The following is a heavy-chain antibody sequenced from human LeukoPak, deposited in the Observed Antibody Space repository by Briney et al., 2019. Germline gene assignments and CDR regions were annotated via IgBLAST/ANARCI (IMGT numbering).Heavy chain of an antibody. CDR2: INNRGT. V-gene: IGHV4-34*07. CDR1: GGSFSGYY. Sequence: SETLSLTCAVYGGSFSGYYWSWIRQPPGKGLEWIGYINNRGTSHNPSLKSRVAISVDTSKNQFSLKLTSVTAADTAVYYCAAGGHYYDSSGYYYFQDWGQGSLVTVPS. D-gene: IGHD3-22*01. CDR3: AAGGHYYDSSGYYYFQD. J-gene: IGHJ4*02.